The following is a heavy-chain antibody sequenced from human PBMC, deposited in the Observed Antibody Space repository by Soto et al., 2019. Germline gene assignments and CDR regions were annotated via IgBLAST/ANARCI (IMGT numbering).Heavy chain of an antibody. CDR2: ISSSGSTI. J-gene: IGHJ4*02. CDR3: ARVQMGSGLWGLDY. D-gene: IGHD6-19*01. Sequence: GGSLRLSCAASGFIFSDYYISWIRQAPGRGLEWVSYISSSGSTIYYADSVKGRFTISRDNAKNSLHLQMNSLRAEDTAVYYCARVQMGSGLWGLDYWGQGTLVTVSS. V-gene: IGHV3-11*01. CDR1: GFIFSDYY.